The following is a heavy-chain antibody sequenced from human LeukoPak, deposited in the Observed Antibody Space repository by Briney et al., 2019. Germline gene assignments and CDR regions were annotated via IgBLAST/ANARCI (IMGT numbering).Heavy chain of an antibody. J-gene: IGHJ4*02. CDR3: AKDQSPYGNYFDY. V-gene: IGHV3-33*06. Sequence: PGGSLRLSCAASGFTFSSYGMHWVRQAPGKGLEWVAVIWYDGSNKYYADSVKGRFTISRDNSKHTLYLQLNSLRAEDTAIYYCAKDQSPYGNYFDYWGQGTLVTVSS. D-gene: IGHD1-14*01. CDR2: IWYDGSNK. CDR1: GFTFSSYG.